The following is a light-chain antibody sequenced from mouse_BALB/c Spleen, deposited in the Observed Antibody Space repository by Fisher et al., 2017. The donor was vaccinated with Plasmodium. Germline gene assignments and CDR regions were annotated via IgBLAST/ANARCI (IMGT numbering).Light chain of an antibody. J-gene: IGKJ1*01. CDR1: QSISNY. CDR2: YAS. CDR3: WQGTHLWT. Sequence: DIVMTQTTATLSVTPGDRIRLSCRASQSISNYLHWYHQKSHESPRLLIKYASQSISGIPSRFTGSGSGTDFTLKISRVEAEDLGLYYCWQGTHLWTFGGGTKLEIK. V-gene: IGKV5-45*01.